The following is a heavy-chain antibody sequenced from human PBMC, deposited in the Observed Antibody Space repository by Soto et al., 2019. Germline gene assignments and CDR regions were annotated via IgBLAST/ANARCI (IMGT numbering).Heavy chain of an antibody. CDR2: IYWDDDK. Sequence: QITLKESGPTLVKPTQTLTLTCTFSGFSLSTSGVGVGWIRQPPGKALEWLALIYWDDDKRYSPSLKSRLTITKDTSKHQVVLTMTNMDPVDTATYYCAHRYSYVDYWGQGTLVTVSS. V-gene: IGHV2-5*02. CDR1: GFSLSTSGVG. J-gene: IGHJ4*02. CDR3: AHRYSYVDY. D-gene: IGHD5-18*01.